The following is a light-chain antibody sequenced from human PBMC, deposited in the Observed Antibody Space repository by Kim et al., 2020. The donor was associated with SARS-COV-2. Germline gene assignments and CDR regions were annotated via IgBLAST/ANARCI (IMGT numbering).Light chain of an antibody. V-gene: IGLV6-57*04. CDR2: EDN. CDR3: QSYDSNNPVV. CDR1: SGSIASNY. Sequence: NFMLTQPHSVSESPGKTVTISCTRSSGSIASNYVQWYQLRPGSAPTTVIYEDNQRPSGVPDRFSGSIDSSSNSASLTISGLKTEDEADYYCQSYDSNNPVVFGGGTKLTVL. J-gene: IGLJ2*01.